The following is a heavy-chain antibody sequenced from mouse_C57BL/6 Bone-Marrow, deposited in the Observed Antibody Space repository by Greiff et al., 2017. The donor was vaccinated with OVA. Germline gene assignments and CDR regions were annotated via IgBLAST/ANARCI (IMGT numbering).Heavy chain of an antibody. D-gene: IGHD2-4*01. J-gene: IGHJ2*01. CDR3: AMGEGDYDEEGFDY. CDR2: IHPSDSDT. Sequence: VKLQQPGAELVKPGASVKVSCKASGYTFTSYWMHWVKQRPGQGLEWFGRIHPSDSDTNYNQKFKGKATLTVDKSSSTAYMQLSSLTSEDSAVYYCAMGEGDYDEEGFDYWGQGTTLTVSS. CDR1: GYTFTSYW. V-gene: IGHV1-74*01.